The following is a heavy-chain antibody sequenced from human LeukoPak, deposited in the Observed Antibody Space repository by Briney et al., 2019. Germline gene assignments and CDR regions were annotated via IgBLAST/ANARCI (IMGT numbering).Heavy chain of an antibody. CDR1: GGSISSSSYY. V-gene: IGHV4-39*01. CDR2: IYYSGST. Sequence: PSETLSLTCTVSGGSISSSSYYWGWIRQPPGKGLEWIGSIYYSGSTYYNPSLKSRVTISVDTSQNQFSLKLSSVTAADTAVYYCARRASRKTIVAVKDAFDIWGQGTMVTVSS. CDR3: ARRASRKTIVAVKDAFDI. D-gene: IGHD2-21*01. J-gene: IGHJ3*02.